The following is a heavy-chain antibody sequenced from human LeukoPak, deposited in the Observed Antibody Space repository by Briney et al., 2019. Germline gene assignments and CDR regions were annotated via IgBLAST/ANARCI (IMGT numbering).Heavy chain of an antibody. Sequence: GGSLRLSCAASGFTFSNYWMSWVRQAPGKGLEWVANIKQDGGETYYGDSVKGRFTISRDNSKNTMYLQMNSLRTDDTAIYYCAKYRTTTAPPRSFDYWGQGTLVTVSS. D-gene: IGHD1-14*01. CDR3: AKYRTTTAPPRSFDY. V-gene: IGHV3-7*03. CDR2: IKQDGGET. CDR1: GFTFSNYW. J-gene: IGHJ4*02.